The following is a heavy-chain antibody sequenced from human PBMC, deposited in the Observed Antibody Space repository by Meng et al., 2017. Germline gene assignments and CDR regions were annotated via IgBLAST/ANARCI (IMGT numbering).Heavy chain of an antibody. V-gene: IGHV4-38-2*02. Sequence: SETLSLTCTVSNYSISSGYYWGWIRQPPGKGFEWIGSIHATGSSYHNPSLKSRVTISIDMSKNQFSLKLRSVTAADTAVYFCARDASGSGRYFTKYHFDYWGQGKLVTVSS. D-gene: IGHD3-10*01. CDR1: NYSISSGYY. J-gene: IGHJ4*02. CDR3: ARDASGSGRYFTKYHFDY. CDR2: IHATGSS.